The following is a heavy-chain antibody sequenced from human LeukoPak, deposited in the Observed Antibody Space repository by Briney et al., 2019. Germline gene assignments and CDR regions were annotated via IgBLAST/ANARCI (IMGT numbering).Heavy chain of an antibody. J-gene: IGHJ4*02. CDR1: GGSISSYY. Sequence: SETLSLTCTVSGGSISSYYWSWIRQPPGKGLEWIGYIYYSGSTNYNPSLKSRVTISVDTSKNQFSLKLSSVTAADTAEYYCAREPYGAGTFDYWGQGTMVTVSA. CDR3: AREPYGAGTFDY. CDR2: IYYSGST. V-gene: IGHV4-59*01. D-gene: IGHD3-10*01.